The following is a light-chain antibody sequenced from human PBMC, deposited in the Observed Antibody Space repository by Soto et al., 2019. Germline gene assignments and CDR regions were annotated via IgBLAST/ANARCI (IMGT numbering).Light chain of an antibody. Sequence: DIQMTQSPSSLSASVGDRVTVTCRASQGISSWLAWYQKKPGKAPKLVIYAASSLQSGVPSRFSGSGSGTDFTLTISSLQPEDCAIYFCQQANSFPITFGQGTRLEIK. CDR3: QQANSFPIT. J-gene: IGKJ5*01. V-gene: IGKV1-12*01. CDR1: QGISSW. CDR2: AAS.